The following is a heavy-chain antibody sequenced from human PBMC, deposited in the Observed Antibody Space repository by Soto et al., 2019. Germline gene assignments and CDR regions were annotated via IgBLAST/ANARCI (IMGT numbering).Heavy chain of an antibody. CDR2: IYYSGNT. CDR1: GGSMSNYY. V-gene: IGHV4-59*01. J-gene: IGHJ2*01. Sequence: QVHLLESDPGLLKSSETLSLTCIVSGGSMSNYYWSWIRQPPGKGLEWIGYIYYSGNTKYKPSLKSRVTISKDTSKNQFSLKLSSVTAADTAVYYCARVGYSSSWFWYFDLWGRGTLVTVSS. CDR3: ARVGYSSSWFWYFDL. D-gene: IGHD6-13*01.